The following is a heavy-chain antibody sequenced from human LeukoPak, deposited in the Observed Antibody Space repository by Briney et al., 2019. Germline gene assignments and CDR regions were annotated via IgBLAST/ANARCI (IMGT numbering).Heavy chain of an antibody. V-gene: IGHV4-39*01. J-gene: IGHJ4*02. Sequence: SETLSLTCTVSGDSISTSTYYWGWIRQSPGKGLEWIGSIHYSGNTYSNPSLKSRVTISVDTSKNQFSLKVRSVTAAGTAVYYCARQWDYWGQGTLVTVSS. CDR1: GDSISTSTYY. CDR3: ARQWDY. CDR2: IHYSGNT.